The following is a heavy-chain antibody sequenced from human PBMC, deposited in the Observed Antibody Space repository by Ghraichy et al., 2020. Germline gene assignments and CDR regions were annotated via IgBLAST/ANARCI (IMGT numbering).Heavy chain of an antibody. CDR1: GFTFSSYA. D-gene: IGHD3-10*01. CDR3: AKALWFGERDAFDI. J-gene: IGHJ3*02. CDR2: ISGSGGST. Sequence: GESLNISCAASGFTFSSYAMSWVRQAPGKGLEWVSAISGSGGSTYYADSVKGRFTISRDNSKNTLYLQMNSLRAEDTAVYYCAKALWFGERDAFDIWGQGTMVTVSS. V-gene: IGHV3-23*01.